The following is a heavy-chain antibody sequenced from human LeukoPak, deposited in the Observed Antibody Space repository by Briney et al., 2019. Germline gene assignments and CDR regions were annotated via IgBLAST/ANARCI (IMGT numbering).Heavy chain of an antibody. CDR3: AKDLTTSTWYGPIWDF. Sequence: GGSLRLSCAASGFTFSPYTMSWVRQAPGKGLEWVSTISGSGGSTYYADSVKGRFTISRDNSKNTQYLLMNSLRVEDTALYYCAKDLTTSTWYGPIWDFWGQGTLVTVSS. V-gene: IGHV3-23*01. CDR2: ISGSGGST. J-gene: IGHJ4*02. D-gene: IGHD6-13*01. CDR1: GFTFSPYT.